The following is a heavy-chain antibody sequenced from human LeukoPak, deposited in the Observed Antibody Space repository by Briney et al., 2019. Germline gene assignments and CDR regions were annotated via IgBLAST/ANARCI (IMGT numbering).Heavy chain of an antibody. CDR2: ISSSSSSV. CDR3: GRVDNTIY. Sequence: WGSLTLSCAGSGFTLNDYYGNWLHQAAGKGLEWIGYISSSSSSVHSGDSVTGRFTLSRDYAKNSVNLDTTRLRGEDTGMYYCGRVDNTIYWGQGVLVTVSS. D-gene: IGHD3-22*01. CDR1: GFTLNDYY. J-gene: IGHJ4*02. V-gene: IGHV3-11*04.